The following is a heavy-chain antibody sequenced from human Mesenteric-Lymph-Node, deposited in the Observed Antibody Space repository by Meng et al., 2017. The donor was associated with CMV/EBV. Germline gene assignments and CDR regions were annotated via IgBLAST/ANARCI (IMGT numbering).Heavy chain of an antibody. CDR2: INSDGSST. V-gene: IGHV3-74*01. D-gene: IGHD3-3*01. CDR1: GFTFSRYW. CDR3: VRDRRSWYDSH. J-gene: IGHJ4*02. Sequence: GESLKISCAASGFTFSRYWMHWVRQAPGKGLVWVSRINSDGSSTNYADSVKGRFTISRDNAKNTMYLQMNSLRADDTAVYYCVRDRRSWYDSHWGQGTLVTVSS.